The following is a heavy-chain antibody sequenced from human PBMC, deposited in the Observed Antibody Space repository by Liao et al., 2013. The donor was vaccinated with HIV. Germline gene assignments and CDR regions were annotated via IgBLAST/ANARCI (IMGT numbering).Heavy chain of an antibody. CDR3: AREQAYSSFVFDY. CDR1: GDPISSGDYY. CDR2: IYYTGST. J-gene: IGHJ4*02. D-gene: IGHD6-6*01. Sequence: QVQLQESGPGLVKPSQILSLTCTVSGDPISSGDYYWNWIRQPPGKGLEWIGYIYYTGSTYNNPSLTSRVSISVDTSKNQFSLKLSSVTAADTAVYYCAREQAYSSFVFDYWGQGTLVTVSS. V-gene: IGHV4-30-4*08.